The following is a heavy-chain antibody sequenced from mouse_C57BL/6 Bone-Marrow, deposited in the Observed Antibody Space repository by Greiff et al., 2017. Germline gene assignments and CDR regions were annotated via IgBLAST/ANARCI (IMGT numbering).Heavy chain of an antibody. CDR1: GFNIKDDY. D-gene: IGHD2-1*01. V-gene: IGHV14-4*01. CDR2: IDPENGDT. Sequence: EVQLQESGAELVRPGASVKLSCTASGFNIKDDYMHWVKQRPEQGLEWIGWIDPENGDTEYASKFQGKATITADTSSNTAYLQLSSLTSEGTAVYYCTTPYGNYDAMDYWGQGTSVTVSS. CDR3: TTPYGNYDAMDY. J-gene: IGHJ4*01.